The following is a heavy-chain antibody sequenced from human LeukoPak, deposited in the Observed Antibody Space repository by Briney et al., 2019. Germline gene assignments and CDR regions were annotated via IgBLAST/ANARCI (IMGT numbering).Heavy chain of an antibody. Sequence: GESLKISCRVFGYAFASYWIGWVRQVPGKGLEGMGILYPADSDIKYNPSFEGQVIFSADTSINTAYLQWNSLKASDTAMYYCARFEVNHEDSSAYYYFDYWGQGTLVTVSS. CDR3: ARFEVNHEDSSAYYYFDY. CDR2: LYPADSDI. CDR1: GYAFASYW. J-gene: IGHJ4*02. V-gene: IGHV5-51*01. D-gene: IGHD3-22*01.